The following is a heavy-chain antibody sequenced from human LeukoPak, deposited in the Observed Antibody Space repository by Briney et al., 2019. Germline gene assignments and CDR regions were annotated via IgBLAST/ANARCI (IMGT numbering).Heavy chain of an antibody. CDR1: GFTFSTYS. Sequence: GESLRLSCAASGFTFSTYSMNWVRQAPGKGLEWVASISESSTYIYSADSIKGRFTISRDNAKNSLYLQMNSLRVEDTALYYCARAKQWNYYFDYWGQGTLVTVSS. J-gene: IGHJ4*02. D-gene: IGHD6-19*01. CDR3: ARAKQWNYYFDY. CDR2: ISESSTYI. V-gene: IGHV3-21*01.